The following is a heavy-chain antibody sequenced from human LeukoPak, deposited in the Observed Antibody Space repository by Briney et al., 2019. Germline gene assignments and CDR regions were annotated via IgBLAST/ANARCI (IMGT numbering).Heavy chain of an antibody. Sequence: KASETLSLTCSVSGGSITSGDYRWGRNPQPPGKGLEWIGSFYNRGSPYYNPSLKSRVTISLDTSMNQFALKLTSVTAADTAVYYCARQFDYWGPGTLVTVSS. CDR1: GGSITSGDYR. V-gene: IGHV4-39*01. J-gene: IGHJ4*02. CDR2: FYNRGSP. CDR3: ARQFDY.